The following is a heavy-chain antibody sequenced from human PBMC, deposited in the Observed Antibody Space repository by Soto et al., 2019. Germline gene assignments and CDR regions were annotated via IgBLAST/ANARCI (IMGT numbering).Heavy chain of an antibody. V-gene: IGHV1-18*01. D-gene: IGHD1-26*01. J-gene: IGHJ2*01. CDR3: ARGTKGAGGWYFDI. Sequence: QLQVVQSEVEVKRPGASVRISCKASGFTLDNHAMTWVRQAPGKGLEWMGCIGAIVYNDATNYAGKIQARLTMARDTSTNTVYMDLSSLRSDDTAVYYCARGTKGAGGWYFDIWGRGTLVVVSS. CDR2: IGAIVYNDAT. CDR1: GFTLDNHA.